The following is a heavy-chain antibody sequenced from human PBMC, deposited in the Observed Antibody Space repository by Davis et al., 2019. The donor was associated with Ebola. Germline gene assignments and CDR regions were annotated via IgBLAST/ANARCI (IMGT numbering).Heavy chain of an antibody. D-gene: IGHD3-16*01. CDR2: ISDSGSST. J-gene: IGHJ6*02. CDR1: GFTFRSYA. V-gene: IGHV3-23*01. CDR3: ARHYVYDYYMGLDV. Sequence: GGSLRLSCAASGFTFRSYALSWVRQPPGKGLDWVSTISDSGSSTYYADSVKGRFTISRDNSKNTIYLQMNSLRAEDTAVYYCARHYVYDYYMGLDVWGQGTTVTVSS.